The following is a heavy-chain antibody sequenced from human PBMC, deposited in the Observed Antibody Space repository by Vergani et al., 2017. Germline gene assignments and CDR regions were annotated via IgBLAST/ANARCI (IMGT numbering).Heavy chain of an antibody. CDR1: GFTFSSYG. Sequence: QVQLVESGGGVVQPGRSLRLSCAASGFTFSSYGMHWVRQAPGKGLEWVAVISYDGSNKYYADSVKGRFTISRDNSKNTLYLQMNSLRAEDTAVYYCANSVWXGELLIPGYYYYYYMDVWGKGTTVTVSS. V-gene: IGHV3-30*18. D-gene: IGHD3-10*01. CDR2: ISYDGSNK. J-gene: IGHJ6*03. CDR3: ANSVWXGELLIPGYYYYYYMDV.